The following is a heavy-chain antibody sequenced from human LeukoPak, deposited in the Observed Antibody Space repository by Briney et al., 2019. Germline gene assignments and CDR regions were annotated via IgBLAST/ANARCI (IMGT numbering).Heavy chain of an antibody. D-gene: IGHD3-22*01. Sequence: SETLSLTCTVSGGSISSYYWSWIRQPAGKGLEWIGRIYTSGSTTYNPSLKSRVTMSVDTSKNQFSLKLSSVTAADTAVYYCARDGYYYDSSGYWNEIYYFDYWGQGTLVTVSS. CDR3: ARDGYYYDSSGYWNEIYYFDY. J-gene: IGHJ4*02. CDR1: GGSISSYY. V-gene: IGHV4-4*07. CDR2: IYTSGST.